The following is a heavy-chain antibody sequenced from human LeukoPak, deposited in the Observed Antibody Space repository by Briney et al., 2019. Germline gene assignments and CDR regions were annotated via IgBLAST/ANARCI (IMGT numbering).Heavy chain of an antibody. J-gene: IGHJ6*04. D-gene: IGHD2-15*01. CDR2: IIPLFGTA. V-gene: IGHV1-69*06. CDR1: GGTFSSYV. Sequence: GSSVKVSCKASGGTFSSYVISWVRQAPGQGLEWMGGIIPLFGTADYAQKFQGRVTVTADKSTSTAYMELSSLRSEDTAVYYCASATLRCSGGSCYEMDVWGKGTTVTVSS. CDR3: ASATLRCSGGSCYEMDV.